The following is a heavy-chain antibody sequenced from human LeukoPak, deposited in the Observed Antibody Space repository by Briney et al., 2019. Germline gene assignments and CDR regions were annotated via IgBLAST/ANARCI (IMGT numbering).Heavy chain of an antibody. V-gene: IGHV3-7*01. CDR3: VRDFRFLDDY. Sequence: PWGSPRLSCAASGFTVSSNYMTWVRQAPGKGLEWVANIKQDGTEKYSVDSVKGRFTISRDNAKNSLYLQMNSVRAEDTAVYYCVRDFRFLDDYWGQGTLVSVSS. CDR2: IKQDGTEK. J-gene: IGHJ4*02. CDR1: GFTVSSNY. D-gene: IGHD3-3*01.